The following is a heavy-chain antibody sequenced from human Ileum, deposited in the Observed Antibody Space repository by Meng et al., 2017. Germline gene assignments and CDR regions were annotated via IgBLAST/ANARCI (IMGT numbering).Heavy chain of an antibody. CDR2: INPNSGNT. J-gene: IGHJ5*02. V-gene: IGHV1-8*01. D-gene: IGHD1-26*01. Sequence: QVQVLACGAEGTKRGGTRKVACKALGYTVTSDESDWVQQDTGQGLEWTGWINPNSGNTGYAQKFQGRVTMTRNTSISTAYMELSSLRSEDTAVYYCARGQGSVSYYVWFDPCSQGTLVTVSS. CDR3: ARGQGSVSYYVWFDP. CDR1: GYTVTSDE.